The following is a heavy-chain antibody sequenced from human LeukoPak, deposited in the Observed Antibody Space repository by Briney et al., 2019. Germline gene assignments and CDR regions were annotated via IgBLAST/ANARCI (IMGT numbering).Heavy chain of an antibody. V-gene: IGHV4-34*01. CDR1: GGSFSGYY. D-gene: IGHD4-23*01. CDR2: INHSGST. Sequence: SETLSLTCAVYGGSFSGYYWSWIRQPPGKGLEWIGEINHSGSTNYNPSLKSRVTISVDTSKNQFSLKLSSVTAADTAVYYCARAQNPPWNSGGNKTRATPFTSGGQGPRAPVP. J-gene: IGHJ4*02. CDR3: ARAQNPPWNSGGNKTRATPFTS.